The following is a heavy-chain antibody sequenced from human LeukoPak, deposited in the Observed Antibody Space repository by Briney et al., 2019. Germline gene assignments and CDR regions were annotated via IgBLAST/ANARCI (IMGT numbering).Heavy chain of an antibody. CDR3: AKRVDGSGNYYMDY. V-gene: IGHV3-23*01. CDR2: IGGSGANT. D-gene: IGHD3-10*01. CDR1: GFTVSSNY. J-gene: IGHJ4*02. Sequence: GRSLRLSCAASGFTVSSNYMSWVRQAPGEGLEWLSSIGGSGANTYYADSVKGRFTISRDNSKNTLYLQMNSLRAEDTAAYYCAKRVDGSGNYYMDYWGQGTLVTVSS.